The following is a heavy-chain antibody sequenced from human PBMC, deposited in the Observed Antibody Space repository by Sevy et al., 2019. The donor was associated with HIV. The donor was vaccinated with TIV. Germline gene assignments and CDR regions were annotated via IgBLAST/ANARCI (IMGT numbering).Heavy chain of an antibody. Sequence: GGSLRLSCAASGFRFSAYWMNWVRQAPGKGLECVANIKPDGSDKHYVVSAEGRFTISRDNAKNSLYLQMNSLRVEDTAMYYCAQETFGRFDSWGQGSLVTVSS. J-gene: IGHJ4*02. CDR1: GFRFSAYW. CDR3: AQETFGRFDS. V-gene: IGHV3-7*01. D-gene: IGHD1-26*01. CDR2: IKPDGSDK.